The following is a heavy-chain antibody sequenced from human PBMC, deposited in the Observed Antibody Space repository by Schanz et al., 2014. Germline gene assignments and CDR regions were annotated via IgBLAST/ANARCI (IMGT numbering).Heavy chain of an antibody. CDR2: FDVEDGET. V-gene: IGHV1-24*01. D-gene: IGHD3-10*01. CDR3: ATNNPFRIVRGSNAFDA. Sequence: QVQLLQSGSEVKKPGASVKVSCEISGYTVSALAMHWVRQAPGKGLEWLGGFDVEDGETVYAQKFQGRVTMTEETSTETAYMELSGLRAGDTAVYYCATNNPFRIVRGSNAFDAWGQGTMVTVSS. CDR1: GYTVSALA. J-gene: IGHJ3*01.